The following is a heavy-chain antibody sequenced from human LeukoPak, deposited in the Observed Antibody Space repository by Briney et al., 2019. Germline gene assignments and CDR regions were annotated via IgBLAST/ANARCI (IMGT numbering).Heavy chain of an antibody. CDR3: ARDYLWDYDFWSGYYSYYYYGMDV. J-gene: IGHJ6*02. CDR1: GYTFTSYD. V-gene: IGHV1-8*01. D-gene: IGHD3-3*01. Sequence: ASVKVSCKASGYTFTSYDINWVRQATGQGLEWMGWMNPNSGNTGYAQKFQGRVTMNRNTSISTACMELSSLRSEDTAVYYCARDYLWDYDFWSGYYSYYYYGMDVWGQGTTVTVSS. CDR2: MNPNSGNT.